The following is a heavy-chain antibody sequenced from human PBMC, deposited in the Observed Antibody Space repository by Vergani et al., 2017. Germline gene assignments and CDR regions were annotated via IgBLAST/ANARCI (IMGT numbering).Heavy chain of an antibody. Sequence: QVQLQESGPGLVKPSETLTLTCDVSDSSIMTNPYWGWFRQSPGKGLEWIGCIRHSGDTHYNSSLKSRVSISIVSSSKFSLSLTSVTAADTARYYCARHRGSGGFFPSSYFYGMDVWGHGTTVTVSS. V-gene: IGHV4-38-2*01. J-gene: IGHJ6*02. D-gene: IGHD3-10*01. CDR2: IRHSGDT. CDR1: DSSIMTNPY. CDR3: ARHRGSGGFFPSSYFYGMDV.